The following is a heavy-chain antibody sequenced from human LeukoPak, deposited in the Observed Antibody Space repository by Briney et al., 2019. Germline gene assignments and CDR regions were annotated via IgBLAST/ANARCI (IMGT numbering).Heavy chain of an antibody. Sequence: ISSRSTYIYYADSMKGRFTISRDNTKNSLYLQMNSLRAEDTAVYYCARGVGCSGGSCYFNYWGQGTLVTVSS. D-gene: IGHD2-15*01. CDR3: ARGVGCSGGSCYFNY. V-gene: IGHV3-21*01. CDR2: ISSRSTYI. J-gene: IGHJ4*02.